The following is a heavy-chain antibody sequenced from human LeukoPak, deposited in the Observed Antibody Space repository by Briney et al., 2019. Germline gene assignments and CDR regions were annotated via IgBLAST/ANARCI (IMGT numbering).Heavy chain of an antibody. Sequence: GRSLRLSCTASGFTFGDYAMSWFRQAPGKGLEWVGFIRSKAYGGTTEYAASVKGRFTISRDDSKSIAYLQMNSLKTEDTAVYYCTRYRVPTYYDFWSGPEPDYWGQGTLVTVSS. D-gene: IGHD3-3*01. CDR2: IRSKAYGGTT. CDR1: GFTFGDYA. CDR3: TRYRVPTYYDFWSGPEPDY. J-gene: IGHJ4*02. V-gene: IGHV3-49*03.